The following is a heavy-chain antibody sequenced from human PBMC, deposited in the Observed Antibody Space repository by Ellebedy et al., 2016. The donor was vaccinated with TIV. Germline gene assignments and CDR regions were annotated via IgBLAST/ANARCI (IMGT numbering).Heavy chain of an antibody. D-gene: IGHD3-16*01. CDR1: GGSIGSYY. Sequence: SETLSLXXNVSGGSIGSYYWHWIRQPPGERLEWIGYIYYSGSTDYNPSLTSRVTISVDTSKNQVSLKLNSVTAADTAVYFCATSRTTVGGWYFDVWGRGTPVTVHS. V-gene: IGHV4-59*01. CDR3: ATSRTTVGGWYFDV. J-gene: IGHJ2*01. CDR2: IYYSGST.